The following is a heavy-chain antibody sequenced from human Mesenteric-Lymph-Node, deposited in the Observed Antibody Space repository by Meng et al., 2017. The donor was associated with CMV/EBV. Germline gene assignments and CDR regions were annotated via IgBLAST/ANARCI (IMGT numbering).Heavy chain of an antibody. CDR2: IKSKTDGGTT. D-gene: IGHD1-26*01. CDR1: GFTFSNAW. CDR3: TTGSYWFVYFDY. J-gene: IGHJ4*02. Sequence: SGFTFSNAWMSWVRQAPGKGLEWVGRIKSKTDGGTTDYAAPVKGRFTISKDDSKNTLYLQMNSLKTEDTAVYYCTTGSYWFVYFDYWGQGTLVTVSS. V-gene: IGHV3-15*01.